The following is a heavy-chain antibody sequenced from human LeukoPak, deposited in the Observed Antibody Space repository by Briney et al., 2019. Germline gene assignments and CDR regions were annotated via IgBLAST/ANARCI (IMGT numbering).Heavy chain of an antibody. V-gene: IGHV6-1*01. J-gene: IGHJ6*02. Sequence: SQTLSLTCAISGDSVSSNSAAWNWIRQSPSRGLEWLGRTYYRSKWYNDYAVSVKSRITINPDTSKNQFSLQLNSVTPEDTAVYYCARGYSSSWYGYYYYGMDVWGQGTTVTASS. CDR1: GDSVSSNSAA. CDR2: TYYRSKWYN. CDR3: ARGYSSSWYGYYYYGMDV. D-gene: IGHD6-13*01.